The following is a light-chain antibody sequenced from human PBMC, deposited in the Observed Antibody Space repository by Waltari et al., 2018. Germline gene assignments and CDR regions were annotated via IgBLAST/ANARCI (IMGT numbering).Light chain of an antibody. Sequence: QSVLTQPPSASGTPGPRVTISCFGSSSNIRSNYAYWYQQLPGTAPKRLIYRSKQRPSGVPDRFSGSKSGTSASLAISGLRSEDEADYHCAAWDDSLSGVVFGGGTKLTVL. J-gene: IGLJ2*01. CDR1: SSNIRSNY. CDR3: AAWDDSLSGVV. CDR2: RSK. V-gene: IGLV1-47*01.